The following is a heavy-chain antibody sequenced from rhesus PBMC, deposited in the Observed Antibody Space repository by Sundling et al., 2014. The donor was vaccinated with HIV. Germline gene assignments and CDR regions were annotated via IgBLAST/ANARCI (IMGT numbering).Heavy chain of an antibody. CDR2: IYSSSDNT. J-gene: IGHJ4*01. CDR3: AREEWQLYVDY. Sequence: QVQLQESGPGVVRPSQTLSLTCAVSGGSITDTRRWNWIRQPPGKGLEWIGTIYSSSDNTHYNPSLKSRVTISTDTSKNQFSLKLNSVTAADTAVYYCAREEWQLYVDYWGQGVLVTVSS. V-gene: IGHV4S10*01. CDR1: GGSITDTRR. D-gene: IGHD1-44*02.